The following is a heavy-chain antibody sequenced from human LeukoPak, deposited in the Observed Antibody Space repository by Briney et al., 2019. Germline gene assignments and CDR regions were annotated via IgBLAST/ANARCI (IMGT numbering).Heavy chain of an antibody. J-gene: IGHJ3*02. D-gene: IGHD3-22*01. CDR3: AKKSGPTYYYDSSGYTGAFDI. Sequence: GGSLRLSCAASGFTFSSYWMTWVRQAPGKGLEWVANIKQDGNEKYYVDSVKGRFTISRDNPKNSLYLQMNSLRAEDTAVYYCAKKSGPTYYYDSSGYTGAFDIWGQGTMVTVSS. V-gene: IGHV3-7*05. CDR1: GFTFSSYW. CDR2: IKQDGNEK.